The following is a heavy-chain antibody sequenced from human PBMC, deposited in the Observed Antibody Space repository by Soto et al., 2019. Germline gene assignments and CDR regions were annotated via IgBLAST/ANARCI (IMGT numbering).Heavy chain of an antibody. CDR2: IYADGGT. D-gene: IGHD3-16*01. CDR3: ARDNSILGAPFQD. Sequence: EVELVETGGGLIQPGGSLRLSCAVSGFTVSSNSMRWVRQAPGKGLEWVSLIYADGGTYYGDSVKGRFTISRDTSKNTVSLQMTSLRADDTAVYYCARDNSILGAPFQDWGQGTLVTVSS. J-gene: IGHJ1*01. V-gene: IGHV3-53*02. CDR1: GFTVSSNS.